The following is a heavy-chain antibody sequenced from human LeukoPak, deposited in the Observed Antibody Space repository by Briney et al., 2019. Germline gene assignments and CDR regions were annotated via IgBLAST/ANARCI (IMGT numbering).Heavy chain of an antibody. CDR1: GYTFTDWY. J-gene: IGHJ4*02. Sequence: GASVKVSCKTSGYTFTDWYIHWVRQAPGQGLEWMVWINPKSGATNYAQQFQGRVTVTRDTSISTVYMDLSSLRSDDTAVYYCARVRPITGIGYWGQGTLITVSS. V-gene: IGHV1-2*02. CDR3: ARVRPITGIGY. CDR2: INPKSGAT. D-gene: IGHD1-20*01.